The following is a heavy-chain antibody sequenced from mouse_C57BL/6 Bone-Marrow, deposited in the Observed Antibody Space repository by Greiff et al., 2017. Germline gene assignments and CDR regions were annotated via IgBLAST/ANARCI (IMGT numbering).Heavy chain of an antibody. CDR2: ISSGGSYT. CDR1: GFTFSSYG. J-gene: IGHJ2*01. CDR3: ARHPLLPYYFDY. Sequence: EVQLVESGGDLVKPGGSLKLSCAASGFTFSSYGMSWVRQTPDKRLAWVATISSGGSYTYYPDSVKGRFTISRDNAKNTLYLQMSSLKSEDTAMYYCARHPLLPYYFDYWGQGTTRTVSS. D-gene: IGHD1-1*01. V-gene: IGHV5-6*01.